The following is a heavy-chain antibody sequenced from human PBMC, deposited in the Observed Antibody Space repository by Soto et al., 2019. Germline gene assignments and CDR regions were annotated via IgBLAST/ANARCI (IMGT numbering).Heavy chain of an antibody. Sequence: QLQLQESGPGLVKPSETLSLTCTVSGGPISSSSYFWVWIRHPPGKGLEWIASISSSGSTYYNPYLKSRVTLAVDPSHNLFSLKLTSVTAADTGLYHCVRLQGNYGVFYYCGQGTLVTVSS. J-gene: IGHJ4*01. CDR2: ISSSGST. D-gene: IGHD4-17*01. CDR1: GGPISSSSYF. V-gene: IGHV4-39*01. CDR3: VRLQGNYGVFYY.